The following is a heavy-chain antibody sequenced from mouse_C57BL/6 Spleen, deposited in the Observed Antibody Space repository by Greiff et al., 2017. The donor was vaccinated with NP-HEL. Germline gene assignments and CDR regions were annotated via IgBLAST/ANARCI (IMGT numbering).Heavy chain of an antibody. CDR2: IYPRSGNT. V-gene: IGHV1-81*01. CDR3: ARRNYSNYGLFDY. Sequence: QVHVKQSGAELARPGASVKLSCKASGYTFTSYGISWVKQRTGQGLEWIGEIYPRSGNTYYNEKFKGKATLTADKSSSTAYMELRSLTSEDSAVYFCARRNYSNYGLFDYWGQGTTLTVSS. J-gene: IGHJ2*01. D-gene: IGHD2-5*01. CDR1: GYTFTSYG.